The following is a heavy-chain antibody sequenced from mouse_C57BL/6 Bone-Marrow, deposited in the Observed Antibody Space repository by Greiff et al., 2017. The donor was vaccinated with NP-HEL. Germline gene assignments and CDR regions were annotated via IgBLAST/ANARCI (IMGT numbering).Heavy chain of an antibody. J-gene: IGHJ2*01. CDR2: IDPSDSYT. CDR3: ARGKRYGSYYFDY. Sequence: QVQLQQPGAELVMPGASVKLSCKASGYTFTSYWMHWVKQRPGQGLEWIGEIDPSDSYTNYNQKFKGKSTLTVDKSSSTAYTQLSSLTSEDSAVYYCARGKRYGSYYFDYWGQGTTLTVSS. V-gene: IGHV1-69*01. D-gene: IGHD1-1*01. CDR1: GYTFTSYW.